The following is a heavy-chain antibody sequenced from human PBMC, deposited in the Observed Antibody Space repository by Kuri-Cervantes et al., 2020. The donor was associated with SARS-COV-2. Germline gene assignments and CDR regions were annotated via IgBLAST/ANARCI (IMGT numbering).Heavy chain of an antibody. D-gene: IGHD2-2*01. CDR1: GFTFSSYS. V-gene: IGHV3-21*01. Sequence: GESLKISCAASGFTFSSYSMNWVRQAPGKGLEWVSSISSSSSYIYYADSVKGRFTISRDNAKNTLYLQMNSLRAEDTAVHYCARAGYCSSTSCYSSRYYYMDVWGKGTTVTVSS. J-gene: IGHJ6*03. CDR3: ARAGYCSSTSCYSSRYYYMDV. CDR2: ISSSSSYI.